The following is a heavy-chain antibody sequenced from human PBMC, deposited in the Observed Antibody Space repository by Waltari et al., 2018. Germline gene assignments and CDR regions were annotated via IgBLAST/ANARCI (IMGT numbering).Heavy chain of an antibody. CDR3: ARDFSGYSSSLPHGIFDY. CDR1: GFTFSSYW. J-gene: IGHJ4*02. V-gene: IGHV3-7*01. CDR2: IKQDGSEK. Sequence: EVQLVESGGGLVQPGGSLRLSCAASGFTFSSYWMSCVRQAPGKGLEWVANIKQDGSEKYYVDSVKGRFTISRDNAKNSLYLQMNSLRAEDTAVYYCARDFSGYSSSLPHGIFDYWGQGTLVTVSS. D-gene: IGHD6-6*01.